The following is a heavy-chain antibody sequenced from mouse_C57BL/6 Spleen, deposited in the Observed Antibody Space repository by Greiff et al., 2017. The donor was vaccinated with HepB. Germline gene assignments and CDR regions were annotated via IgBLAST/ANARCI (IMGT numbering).Heavy chain of an antibody. J-gene: IGHJ1*03. V-gene: IGHV1-54*01. CDR1: GYAFTNYL. CDR3: ARDGNYGNFHWYFDV. CDR2: INPGSGGT. D-gene: IGHD2-1*01. Sequence: QVQLKESGAELVRPGTSVKVSCKASGYAFTNYLIEWVKQRPGQGLEWIGVINPGSGGTNYNEKFKGKATLTADKSSSTAYMQLSSLTSEDSAVYFCARDGNYGNFHWYFDVWGTGTTVTVSS.